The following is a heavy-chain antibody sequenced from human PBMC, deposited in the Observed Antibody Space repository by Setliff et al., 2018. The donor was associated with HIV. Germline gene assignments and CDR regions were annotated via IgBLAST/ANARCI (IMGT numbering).Heavy chain of an antibody. CDR3: AGNKLSDVFDV. J-gene: IGHJ3*01. Sequence: RASVKVSCKASGYTFSSYGISWVRQAPGQGLEWMGWINSYDGNTNYEQKFQGRVTMTTDTSTTSAYLELRSLRPDDTAVYFCAGNKLSDVFDVWGPGTMVTVSS. CDR1: GYTFSSYG. CDR2: INSYDGNT. D-gene: IGHD1-1*01. V-gene: IGHV1-18*01.